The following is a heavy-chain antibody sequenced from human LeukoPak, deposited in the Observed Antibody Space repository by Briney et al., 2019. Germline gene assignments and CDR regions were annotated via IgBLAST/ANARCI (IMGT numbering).Heavy chain of an antibody. J-gene: IGHJ4*02. CDR2: ISSSGSTI. V-gene: IGHV3-48*03. D-gene: IGHD2-21*02. CDR1: GFTFSSYE. CDR3: ARDATAYCGGGCYSGVIGLEPDY. Sequence: GGSLRLSCAASGFTFSSYEMNWVRQAPGKGLEWVSYISSSGSTIYYADSVKGRFTISRDNAKNSLYLQMDSLRAEDTAVYYCARDATAYCGGGCYSGVIGLEPDYWGQGTLVTVSS.